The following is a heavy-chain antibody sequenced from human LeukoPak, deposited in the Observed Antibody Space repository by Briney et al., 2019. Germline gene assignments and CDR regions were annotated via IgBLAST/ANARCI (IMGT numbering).Heavy chain of an antibody. J-gene: IGHJ4*02. Sequence: SQTLSLTCAVYGGSFSGYYWSWIRQPAGKGLEWIGRIYTSGSANYNPSLKSRVTISVDTSKNQFSLKLSSVTAADTAVYYCAREGSITMVRGVRSIDYWGQGTLVTVSS. CDR1: GGSFSGYY. CDR2: IYTSGSA. CDR3: AREGSITMVRGVRSIDY. V-gene: IGHV4-4*07. D-gene: IGHD3-10*01.